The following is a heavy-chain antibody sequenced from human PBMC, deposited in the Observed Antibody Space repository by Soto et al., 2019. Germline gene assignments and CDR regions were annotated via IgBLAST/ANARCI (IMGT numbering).Heavy chain of an antibody. CDR2: IIPILGIA. V-gene: IGHV1-69*02. CDR3: ASSTGYSSSWYGTDY. J-gene: IGHJ4*02. CDR1: GGTFSSYT. D-gene: IGHD6-13*01. Sequence: QVQLVQSGAEVKKPGSSVKVSCKASGGTFSSYTISWVRQAPGQGLEWMGRIIPILGIANYAQKFEGRVTIPADKSTSTAYMERGRLGTEDTAVYYCASSTGYSSSWYGTDYWGQGTLVTVSS.